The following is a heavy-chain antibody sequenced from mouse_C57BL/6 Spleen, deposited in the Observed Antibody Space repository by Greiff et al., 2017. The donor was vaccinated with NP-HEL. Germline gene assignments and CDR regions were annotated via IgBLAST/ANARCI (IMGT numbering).Heavy chain of an antibody. CDR3: ARANYYGSSHYWYFDG. CDR1: GFTFSDYG. Sequence: EVQRVESGGGLVKPGGSLKLSCAASGFTFSDYGMHWVRQAPEKGLEWVAYISSGSSTIYYADTVKGRFTISRDNAKNTLFLQMTSLRSEDTAMYYCARANYYGSSHYWYFDGWGTGTTVTVSS. CDR2: ISSGSSTI. D-gene: IGHD1-1*01. J-gene: IGHJ1*03. V-gene: IGHV5-17*01.